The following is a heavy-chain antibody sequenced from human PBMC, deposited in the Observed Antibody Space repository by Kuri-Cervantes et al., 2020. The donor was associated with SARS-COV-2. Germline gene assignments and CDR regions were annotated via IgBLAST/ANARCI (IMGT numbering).Heavy chain of an antibody. CDR1: GGSFSGYY. D-gene: IGHD6-6*01. Sequence: SETLSLTCAVYGGSFSGYYWSWIRQPPGKGLEWIGEINHSRSTNYNPSLKSRVTISVDTSKNQFSLKLSSVTAADTAVYYCARRWDSSFPFEYWGQGTLVTVSS. V-gene: IGHV4-34*01. CDR2: INHSRST. J-gene: IGHJ4*02. CDR3: ARRWDSSFPFEY.